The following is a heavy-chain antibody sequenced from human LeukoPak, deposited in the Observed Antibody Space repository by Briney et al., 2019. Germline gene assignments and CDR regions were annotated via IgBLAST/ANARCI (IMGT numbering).Heavy chain of an antibody. D-gene: IGHD5-18*01. J-gene: IGHJ4*02. CDR2: IYTSGST. V-gene: IGHV4-4*07. CDR3: ARERWGYSYGYGTYYFDY. CDR1: GGSISSYY. Sequence: SETLSLTCTVSGGSISSYYGSWLRQPAGKGLEWLGRIYTSGSTNYNPFLKSRVTMSVDTSKNQFSLKLSSVTAADTAVYYCARERWGYSYGYGTYYFDYWGQGTLVTVSS.